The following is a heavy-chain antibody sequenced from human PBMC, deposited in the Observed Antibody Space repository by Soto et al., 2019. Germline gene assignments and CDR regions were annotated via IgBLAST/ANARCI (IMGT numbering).Heavy chain of an antibody. Sequence: GGSLRLSCAASGFTFSSYAMSWVRQAPGKGLEWVSAISGSGGSTYYADSVKGRFTISRDNSKNTLYLQMNSLRAEDTAVYYCAKDLEGISVARPSPLFDYWGQGTLVTVSS. D-gene: IGHD6-6*01. J-gene: IGHJ4*02. V-gene: IGHV3-23*01. CDR2: ISGSGGST. CDR3: AKDLEGISVARPSPLFDY. CDR1: GFTFSSYA.